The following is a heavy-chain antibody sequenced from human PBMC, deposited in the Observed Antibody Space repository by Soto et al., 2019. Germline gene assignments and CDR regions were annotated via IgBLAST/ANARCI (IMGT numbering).Heavy chain of an antibody. D-gene: IGHD1-7*01. CDR3: ARDRGMELELHSRFDC. CDR1: GYTFTSYG. V-gene: IGHV1-18*01. CDR2: ISAYNGNT. J-gene: IGHJ4*02. Sequence: ASVKVSCKASGYTFTSYGISWVRQAPGQGLEWMGWISAYNGNTNYAQKLQGRVTMTTDTSTSTAYMGLRSLRSDDTAVYYCARDRGMELELHSRFDCWGQGTLVTVSS.